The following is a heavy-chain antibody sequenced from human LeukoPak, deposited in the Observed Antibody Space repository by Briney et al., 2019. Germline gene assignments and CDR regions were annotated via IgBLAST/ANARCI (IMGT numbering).Heavy chain of an antibody. D-gene: IGHD2-21*01. CDR2: ISGSGGST. Sequence: GGSLRLSCAASGFTFSSYAMSWVRQAPGKGLEWVSAISGSGGSTYYADSVKGRFTISRDNSKNTLYLQMNSLRAEDTAVYYCARDGSILWSPPLYYYYYYMDVWGKGTTVTVSS. J-gene: IGHJ6*03. CDR3: ARDGSILWSPPLYYYYYYMDV. V-gene: IGHV3-23*01. CDR1: GFTFSSYA.